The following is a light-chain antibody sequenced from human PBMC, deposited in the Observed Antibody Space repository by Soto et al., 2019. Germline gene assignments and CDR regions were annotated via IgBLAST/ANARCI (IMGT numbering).Light chain of an antibody. J-gene: IGKJ1*01. Sequence: EIVLTQSAGTLSLSPGGRATRSCRASQSVSSYLAWYQQEPGQAPRLLIYGASSRATGIPDRFSGSGSGTDFTLTISRLEPEDFAVYYCQQYDTSPETFGQGTKVDIK. CDR1: QSVSSY. CDR2: GAS. V-gene: IGKV3-20*01. CDR3: QQYDTSPET.